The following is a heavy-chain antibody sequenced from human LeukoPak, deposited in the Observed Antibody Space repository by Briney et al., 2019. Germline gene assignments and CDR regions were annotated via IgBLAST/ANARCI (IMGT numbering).Heavy chain of an antibody. CDR2: IKEDGGEK. J-gene: IGHJ5*02. Sequence: GGSLRLSCAASGITFSSYKMSWVRQAPGKGLEWVANIKEDGGEKNYVDSVKGRFTISRDNAKNSLYLQMNSLRVEDTAVYYCARSRGGFGDYGSWFDPWGQGTLVTVSS. CDR3: ARSRGGFGDYGSWFDP. CDR1: GITFSSYK. V-gene: IGHV3-7*01. D-gene: IGHD4-17*01.